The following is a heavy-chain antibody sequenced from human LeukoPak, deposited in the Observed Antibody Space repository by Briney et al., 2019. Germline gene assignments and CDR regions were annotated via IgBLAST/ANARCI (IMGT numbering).Heavy chain of an antibody. D-gene: IGHD3-9*01. CDR3: ARLGYDILTGYYWAIGFDY. J-gene: IGHJ4*02. V-gene: IGHV4-34*01. CDR2: INHSGST. Sequence: SETLSLTCAVYGGSFSGYYGSWIRQPPGKGLKGIGEINHSGSTNYNPSLKSRVTISVDTSKNQFSLKLSSVTAADTAVYYCARLGYDILTGYYWAIGFDYWGQGTLVTVSS. CDR1: GGSFSGYY.